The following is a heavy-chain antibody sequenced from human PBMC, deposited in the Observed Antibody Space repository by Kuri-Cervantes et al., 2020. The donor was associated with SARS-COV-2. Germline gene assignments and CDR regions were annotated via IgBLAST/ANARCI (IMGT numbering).Heavy chain of an antibody. CDR1: GGSFSGYY. Sequence: GSLRLSCAVYGGSFSGYYWTWIRQPPGKGLEWIGEIDQSGRTNYNPSLKSRVTISVDTSKHQFSLRLSSLPAADTAIYYCAAAVGFFDYWGQGTLVTVSS. D-gene: IGHD6-13*01. V-gene: IGHV4-34*01. J-gene: IGHJ4*02. CDR3: AAAVGFFDY. CDR2: IDQSGRT.